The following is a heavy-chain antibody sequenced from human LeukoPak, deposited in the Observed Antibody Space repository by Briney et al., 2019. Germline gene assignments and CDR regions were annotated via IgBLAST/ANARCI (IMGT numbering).Heavy chain of an antibody. Sequence: GGSLRLSCTGSGFTFGDYAISWVRQAPGKGLVWVSRINSDGINTSYADSVKGRFTISRDNAKNTLNLQMNSLRAEDTAVYYCARDLGQYYDTSDNWFDPWGQGTLVTVSS. CDR1: GFTFGDYA. V-gene: IGHV3-74*01. CDR3: ARDLGQYYDTSDNWFDP. CDR2: INSDGINT. J-gene: IGHJ5*02. D-gene: IGHD3-22*01.